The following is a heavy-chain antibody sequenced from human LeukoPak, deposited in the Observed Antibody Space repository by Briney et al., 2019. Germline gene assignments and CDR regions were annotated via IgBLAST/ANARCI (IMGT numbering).Heavy chain of an antibody. CDR2: INHSGST. J-gene: IGHJ3*02. Sequence: PPETLSLTCAVYGGSFSGYYWSWIRQPPGKGLEWIGEINHSGSTNYNPSLKSRVTISVDTSKNQFSLKLSSVTAADTAVYYCARMGWVYGDHTGAFDIWGQGTMVTVSS. D-gene: IGHD4-17*01. CDR1: GGSFSGYY. CDR3: ARMGWVYGDHTGAFDI. V-gene: IGHV4-34*01.